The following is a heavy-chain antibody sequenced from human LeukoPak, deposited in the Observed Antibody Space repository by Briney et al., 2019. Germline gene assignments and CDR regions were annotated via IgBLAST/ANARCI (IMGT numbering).Heavy chain of an antibody. CDR1: GFTFSSYA. J-gene: IGHJ4*02. CDR2: ISGSGGST. CDR3: AKNLLPYCTKGVCNDY. D-gene: IGHD2-8*01. Sequence: PRGSLPLTLAASGFTFSSYAMSWVRQAPGKGLEWVSAISGSGGSTYYADSVKGRFTISRDNSKNTLYLQMNSLSAEDTAVYYCAKNLLPYCTKGVCNDYWGQGTLVTVSS. V-gene: IGHV3-23*01.